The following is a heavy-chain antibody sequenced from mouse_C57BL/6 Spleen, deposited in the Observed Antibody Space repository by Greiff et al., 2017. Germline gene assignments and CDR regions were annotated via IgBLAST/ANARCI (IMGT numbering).Heavy chain of an antibody. CDR1: GFTFSSYA. CDR3: ARDDYGSSPYAMDY. D-gene: IGHD1-1*01. V-gene: IGHV5-4*01. Sequence: EVKLQESGGGLVKPGGSLKLSCAASGFTFSSYAMSWVRQTPEKRLEWVATISDGGSYTYYPDNVKGRFTISRDNAKNNLYLQMSHLKSEDTAMYYCARDDYGSSPYAMDYWGQGTSVTVSS. J-gene: IGHJ4*01. CDR2: ISDGGSYT.